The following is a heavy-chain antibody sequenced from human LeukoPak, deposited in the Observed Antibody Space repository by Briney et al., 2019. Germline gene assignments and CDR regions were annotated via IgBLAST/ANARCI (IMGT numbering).Heavy chain of an antibody. CDR3: ARNAASGLDF. J-gene: IGHJ4*02. V-gene: IGHV1-46*01. D-gene: IGHD3-10*01. CDR2: INPSGGST. CDR1: GYTFTSYY. Sequence: ASVKVPCKASGYTFTSYYMHWVRQAPGQGLEWMGFINPSGGSTSYARKFQGRITMTRDTSTSTVYMELASLRSEDTAVYYCARNAASGLDFWGQGALVAVSS.